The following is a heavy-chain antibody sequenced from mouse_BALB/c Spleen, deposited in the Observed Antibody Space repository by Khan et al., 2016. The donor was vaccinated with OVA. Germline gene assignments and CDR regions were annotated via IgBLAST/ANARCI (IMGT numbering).Heavy chain of an antibody. CDR2: IWGGGGT. CDR1: GFSLSRYN. V-gene: IGHV2-6-4*01. D-gene: IGHD2-14*01. CDR3: ARAYYRYDGYYAMDY. J-gene: IGHJ4*01. Sequence: QVQLQQSGPGLVAPSQSLSITCTVSGFSLSRYNIHWVRQPPGKGLEWLGMIWGGGGTDYNSTLKSRLSISKENSKSQVFLKMNSLQTDDTAMYYCARAYYRYDGYYAMDYWGQGTSVTVSS.